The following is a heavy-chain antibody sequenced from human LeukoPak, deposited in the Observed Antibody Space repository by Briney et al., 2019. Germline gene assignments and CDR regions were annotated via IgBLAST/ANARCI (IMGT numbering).Heavy chain of an antibody. Sequence: ASVTVSCKASGYTFTSYGLSWVRQAPGQGLEWMGWINTYNGNTNYAQKLQARVTMTTDTSTSTAYMELRSLRSDDTAVYYCARRRPSLAAARDYYYYGMDVWGKGTTVTVSS. CDR2: INTYNGNT. CDR1: GYTFTSYG. D-gene: IGHD6-13*01. CDR3: ARRRPSLAAARDYYYYGMDV. V-gene: IGHV1-18*04. J-gene: IGHJ6*04.